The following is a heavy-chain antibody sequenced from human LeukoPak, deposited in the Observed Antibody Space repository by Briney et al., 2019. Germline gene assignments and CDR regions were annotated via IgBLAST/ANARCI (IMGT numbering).Heavy chain of an antibody. CDR2: IYSGDST. V-gene: IGHV3-66*02. CDR3: ARDLWDATGY. Sequence: GGSLRLSCAASGFSSNYMSWVRQAPGKGLDWVSVIYSGDSTYYADSVKGRFTISRDISKNTLYLQMNSLRPEDTAVYHCARDLWDATGYWGQGTLVTVSS. J-gene: IGHJ4*02. CDR1: GFSSNY. D-gene: IGHD3-3*01.